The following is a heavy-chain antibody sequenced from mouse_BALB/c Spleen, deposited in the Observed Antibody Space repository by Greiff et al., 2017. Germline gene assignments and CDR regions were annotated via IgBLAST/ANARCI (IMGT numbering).Heavy chain of an antibody. Sequence: EVQGVESGGGLVQPKGSLKLSCAASGFTFNTYAMNWVRQAPGKGLEWVARIRSKSNNYATYYADSVKDRFTISRDDSQSMLYLQMNNLKTEDTAMYYCVRRDYYGSWFAYWGQGTLVTVSA. CDR2: IRSKSNNYAT. CDR3: VRRDYYGSWFAY. CDR1: GFTFNTYA. V-gene: IGHV10-1*02. D-gene: IGHD1-1*01. J-gene: IGHJ3*01.